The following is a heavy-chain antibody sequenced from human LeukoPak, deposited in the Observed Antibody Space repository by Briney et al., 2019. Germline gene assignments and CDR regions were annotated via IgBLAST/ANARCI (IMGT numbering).Heavy chain of an antibody. V-gene: IGHV1-69*01. CDR1: GGTFSKYT. D-gene: IGHD6-13*01. CDR2: ITPLFGTA. CDR3: ARDSAVAAA. Sequence: SVKVSCKASGGTFSKYTISWVRQRPGQGLEWMGGITPLFGTANYAQKFQGRVTITADESASTAYMELSSLRSEDTAVYYCARDSAVAAAWGQGTLVTVSS. J-gene: IGHJ4*02.